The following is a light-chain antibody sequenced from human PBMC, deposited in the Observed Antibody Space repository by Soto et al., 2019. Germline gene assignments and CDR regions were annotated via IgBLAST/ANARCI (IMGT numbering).Light chain of an antibody. Sequence: EIVLTQSPGTLSLSPGDRATLSCRASQTINNRFLAWYQQRPGQAPRLLIYGASSRATGIPDRFSGSGSGTEFSLTISGLEPEDFAVYYCQQYGLSRTFGQGTKVDIK. CDR3: QQYGLSRT. CDR2: GAS. CDR1: QTINNRF. V-gene: IGKV3-20*01. J-gene: IGKJ1*01.